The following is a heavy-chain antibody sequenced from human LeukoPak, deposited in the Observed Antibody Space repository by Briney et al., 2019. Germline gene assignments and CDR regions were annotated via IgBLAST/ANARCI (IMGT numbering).Heavy chain of an antibody. CDR2: ISSSGTTI. Sequence: GGSLRLSCAASGFTFISYEMNWVRQAPGKGLEWVSDISSSGTTIHYADSVKGRFTISRDNAKNSLYLQMNSLRAEDTAVYYCARALTTSWYYFDYWGQGTLVTVSS. J-gene: IGHJ4*02. CDR1: GFTFISYE. CDR3: ARALTTSWYYFDY. D-gene: IGHD2-2*01. V-gene: IGHV3-48*03.